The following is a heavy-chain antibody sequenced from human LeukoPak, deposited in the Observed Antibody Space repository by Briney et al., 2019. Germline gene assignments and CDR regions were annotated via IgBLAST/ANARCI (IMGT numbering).Heavy chain of an antibody. J-gene: IGHJ5*02. CDR1: GGSFSGYY. Sequence: SETLSPTCAVYGGSFSGYYWSWIRQPPGKGLEWIGEINHSGSTNYNPSLKSRVTISVDTSKNQFSLKLSSVTAADTAVYYCARVGSSWYTSTRGNWFDPWGQGTLVTVSS. CDR2: INHSGST. D-gene: IGHD6-13*01. V-gene: IGHV4-34*01. CDR3: ARVGSSWYTSTRGNWFDP.